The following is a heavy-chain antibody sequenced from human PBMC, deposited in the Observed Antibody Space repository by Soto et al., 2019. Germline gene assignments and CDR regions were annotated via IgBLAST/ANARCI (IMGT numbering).Heavy chain of an antibody. CDR3: VRQGIGSLPGLVDV. D-gene: IGHD1-26*01. Sequence: QVQLQQSGPGLVKPSETLSLTCTVSSGPSSSHNWGWIRQSPGRGLEWIGYVYNTGGTSYNPSLKSRVTISADTSANHISLTLSFVTAADTAIYYCVRQGIGSLPGLVDVWGQGTTVSVSS. CDR1: SGPSSSHN. CDR2: VYNTGGT. V-gene: IGHV4-59*08. J-gene: IGHJ6*02.